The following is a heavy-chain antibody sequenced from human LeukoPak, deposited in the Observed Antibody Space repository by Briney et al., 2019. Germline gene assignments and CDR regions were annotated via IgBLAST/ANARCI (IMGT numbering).Heavy chain of an antibody. CDR3: ARLRKWGFDY. CDR1: GFTFSSYS. CDR2: IRGSGTTI. V-gene: IGHV3-48*04. J-gene: IGHJ4*02. Sequence: GGSLRLSCAGSGFTFSSYSMNWVRQAPGKGLEWVSYIRGSGTTIYYADSVKGRFTISRDNAKNSLYLQMNTLRAEDTAVYYCARLRKWGFDYWGQGTLVTVSS. D-gene: IGHD3-16*01.